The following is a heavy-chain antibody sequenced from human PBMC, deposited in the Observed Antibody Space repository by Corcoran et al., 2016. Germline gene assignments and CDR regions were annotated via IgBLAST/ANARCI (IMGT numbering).Heavy chain of an antibody. Sequence: QVQLQESGPGLVKPSETLSLTCTVSGGSISSYYWSWIRQPPGKGLEWIGYLYYSGSTNYNPSLKSRVTISVDTSKNQFSLKLSAVTAADTAVYYWGGWPTTGDAFDIWGQGTMVTVSS. CDR2: LYYSGST. CDR3: GGWPTTGDAFDI. CDR1: GGSISSYY. V-gene: IGHV4-59*01. J-gene: IGHJ3*02. D-gene: IGHD4-17*01.